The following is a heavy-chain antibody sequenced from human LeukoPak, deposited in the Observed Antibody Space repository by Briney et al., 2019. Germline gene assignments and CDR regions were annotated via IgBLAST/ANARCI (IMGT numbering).Heavy chain of an antibody. V-gene: IGHV3-7*01. J-gene: IGHJ4*02. D-gene: IGHD6-19*01. CDR1: GFTFSSYW. CDR3: ARASSGWYVEDY. CDR2: IKQDEGEK. Sequence: GGSLRLSCAASGFTFSSYWMSWDRQAPGKGLEWVANIKQDEGEKYYVDSVKGRFTISRDNAKNSLYLQMNSLRAEDTAVYYCARASSGWYVEDYWGQGTLVTVSS.